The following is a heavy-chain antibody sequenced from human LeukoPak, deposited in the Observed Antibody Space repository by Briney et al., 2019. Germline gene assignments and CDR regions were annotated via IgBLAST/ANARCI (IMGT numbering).Heavy chain of an antibody. Sequence: PGGSLRLSCAASGFIFNTYAMSWVRQAPGKGLEWVSTIRGSGEGTHYADSVQGRFTISRDNSLYTVYLQMDSLRGDDTAVYYCAKDRISYTTSPGELSHWGQGTLVIVSS. CDR3: AKDRISYTTSPGELSH. CDR2: IRGSGEGT. D-gene: IGHD3-10*01. CDR1: GFIFNTYA. J-gene: IGHJ4*02. V-gene: IGHV3-23*01.